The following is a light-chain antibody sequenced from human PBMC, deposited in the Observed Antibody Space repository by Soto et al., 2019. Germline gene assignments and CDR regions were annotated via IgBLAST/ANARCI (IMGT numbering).Light chain of an antibody. J-gene: IGKJ2*01. CDR3: QQYDDLPYT. Sequence: DIQMTQSPSSLSASVGDRITIACQASHDINNYLSWFQQTPGKAPRLLIYDASNLEAGVPSRFSGSGSGTDFTCTINSLQPEDIAKYFCQQYDDLPYTFGQGTNLEIK. CDR1: HDINNY. CDR2: DAS. V-gene: IGKV1-33*01.